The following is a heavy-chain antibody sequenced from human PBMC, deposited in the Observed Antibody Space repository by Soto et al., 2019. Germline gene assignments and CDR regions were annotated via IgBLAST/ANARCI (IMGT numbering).Heavy chain of an antibody. CDR3: ARDAWDLYYFDY. CDR2: ISYDGSNK. V-gene: IGHV3-30-3*01. CDR1: GFTFSSNA. Sequence: QVQLVESGGGWASPGGSRRLSCAASGFTFSSNAIPWFRKPPGKGLEWVAVISYDGSNKYYADSVKGRFTISRDNSKNTLYLQMNSLRAEDTAVYYCARDAWDLYYFDYWGQGTLVTVSS. J-gene: IGHJ4*02. D-gene: IGHD1-26*01.